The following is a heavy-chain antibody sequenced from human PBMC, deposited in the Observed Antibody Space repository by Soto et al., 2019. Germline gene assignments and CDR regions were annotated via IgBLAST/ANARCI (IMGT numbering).Heavy chain of an antibody. CDR3: AARLNSGYDSGGYY. J-gene: IGHJ4*02. Sequence: QVQLQQWGAGLLKPSQTLSLTCAVYGGSFSGNCWSWIRQPPGKGLEWFGEINHSGSINYNPSLKSRVTIPVDPSKDQCSLRLSSVTAADTAVYSCAARLNSGYDSGGYYWGQGSLVTVSS. CDR1: GGSFSGNC. V-gene: IGHV4-34*01. CDR2: INHSGSI. D-gene: IGHD5-12*01.